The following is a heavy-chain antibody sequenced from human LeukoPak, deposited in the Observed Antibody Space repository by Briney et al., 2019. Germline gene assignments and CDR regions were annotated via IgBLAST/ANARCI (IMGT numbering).Heavy chain of an antibody. Sequence: SVKVSCKASGGTFSSNTISWVRQAPGQGLEWMGRIIPILSIANYAQKFQGRVTITADKSTSTAYMELSSLRSEDTAVYYCARVGYSSFGDYMDVWGKGTTVTVSS. J-gene: IGHJ6*03. V-gene: IGHV1-69*02. CDR1: GGTFSSNT. D-gene: IGHD6-13*01. CDR2: IIPILSIA. CDR3: ARVGYSSFGDYMDV.